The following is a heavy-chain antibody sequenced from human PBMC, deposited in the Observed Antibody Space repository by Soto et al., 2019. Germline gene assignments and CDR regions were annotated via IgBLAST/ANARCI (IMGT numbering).Heavy chain of an antibody. J-gene: IGHJ6*03. CDR1: GFTFSSYA. D-gene: IGHD3-3*01. Sequence: GGSLRLFCAASGFTFSSYAMSWVRQAPGKGLEWVSAISGSGGSTYYADSVKGRFTISGDNSKNTLYLQMNSLRAEDTAVYYCAKWGYDFWSAHYYYYMDVWGKGTTVTVSS. CDR3: AKWGYDFWSAHYYYYMDV. CDR2: ISGSGGST. V-gene: IGHV3-23*01.